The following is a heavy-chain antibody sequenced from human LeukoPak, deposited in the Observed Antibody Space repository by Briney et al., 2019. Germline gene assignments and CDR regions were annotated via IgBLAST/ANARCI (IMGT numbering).Heavy chain of an antibody. CDR3: ARDGGHVRFGESIAFHY. J-gene: IGHJ4*02. CDR2: INPSGGST. CDR1: GYIFTSYY. D-gene: IGHD3-10*01. V-gene: IGHV1-46*01. Sequence: ASVKVSCKASGYIFTSYYMHWVRQAPGQGLEWMGLINPSGGSTRYAQKFQGRVTMTRDTSTSTVYMELGSLRSEDTAVYYCARDGGHVRFGESIAFHYWGQGTLVTVSS.